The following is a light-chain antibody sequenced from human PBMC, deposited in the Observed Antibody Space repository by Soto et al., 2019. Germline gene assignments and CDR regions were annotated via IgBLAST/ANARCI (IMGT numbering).Light chain of an antibody. CDR1: QSISSW. V-gene: IGKV1-5*01. CDR3: QQYNSFSPMYT. J-gene: IGKJ2*01. CDR2: DAS. Sequence: DIQMTQSPSSVSASAGDRVSITCRASQSISSWLAWYQQKPGKAPKLLIYDASSLESGVPSRFSGSGSGTEFTLTISSLQPDDFATYYCQQYNSFSPMYTFGQGTKVEIK.